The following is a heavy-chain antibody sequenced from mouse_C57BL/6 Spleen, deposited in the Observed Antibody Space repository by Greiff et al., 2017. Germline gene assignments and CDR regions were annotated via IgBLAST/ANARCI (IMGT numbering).Heavy chain of an antibody. CDR3: TCSYYYGSSYGAMDY. Sequence: EVQGVESGGGLVQPGGSVKLSCVASGFTFSNYWMNWVRQSPGKGLEWVGQIRLKSDNYASHYAESVKGRFTISRADSKSSVYLQMNNLSAAVTGIYYVTCSYYYGSSYGAMDYWGQGTSVTVSS. CDR1: GFTFSNYW. V-gene: IGHV6-3*01. D-gene: IGHD1-1*01. CDR2: IRLKSDNYAS. J-gene: IGHJ4*01.